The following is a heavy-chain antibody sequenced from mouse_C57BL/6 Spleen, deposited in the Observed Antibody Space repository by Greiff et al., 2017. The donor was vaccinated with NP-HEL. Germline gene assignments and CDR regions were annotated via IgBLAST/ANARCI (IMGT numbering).Heavy chain of an antibody. V-gene: IGHV1-61*01. CDR1: GYTFTSYW. CDR3: ARKETVVGYFDY. D-gene: IGHD1-1*01. J-gene: IGHJ2*01. Sequence: QVQLQQPGAELVRPGSSVKLSCKASGYTFTSYWMDWVKQRPGQGLEWIGNIYPSDSETHYNQKFKDKATLTVDKSSSTAYMQLSSLTSEDSAVYYCARKETVVGYFDYWGQGTTLTVSS. CDR2: IYPSDSET.